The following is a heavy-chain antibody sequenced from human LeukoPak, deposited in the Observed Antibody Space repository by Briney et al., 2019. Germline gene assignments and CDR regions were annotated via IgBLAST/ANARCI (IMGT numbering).Heavy chain of an antibody. CDR1: GFTFSSYA. D-gene: IGHD6-13*01. J-gene: IGHJ4*02. CDR2: ISGSGVNT. Sequence: GGSLRLSCAASGFTFSSYAMNWVRQAPGKGLEWVSVISGSGVNTYYADSVTGRFTISRNNSKNTLYLQMNSLRAEDTAVYYCAKSFGPVIAAAGTGADWGQGILVTVSS. CDR3: AKSFGPVIAAAGTGAD. V-gene: IGHV3-23*01.